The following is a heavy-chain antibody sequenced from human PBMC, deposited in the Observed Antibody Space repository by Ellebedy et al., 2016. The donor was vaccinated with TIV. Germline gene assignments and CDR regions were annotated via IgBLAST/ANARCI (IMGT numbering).Heavy chain of an antibody. CDR3: ARRHYGSGSCPDY. CDR1: GYTFTGYY. Sequence: AASVKVSCKASGYTFTGYYMHWVRQAPGQGLEWMGWINPNSGGTNYAKKFQGRVTMTRDTSISTAYMELSRLRSDDTALHYCARRHYGSGSCPDYWGQGTLVTVSS. D-gene: IGHD3-10*01. CDR2: INPNSGGT. V-gene: IGHV1-2*02. J-gene: IGHJ4*02.